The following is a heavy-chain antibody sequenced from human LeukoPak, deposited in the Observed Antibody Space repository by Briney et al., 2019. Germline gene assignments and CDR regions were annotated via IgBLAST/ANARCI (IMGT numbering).Heavy chain of an antibody. CDR3: ARDIVVVPAAIYYFDY. D-gene: IGHD2-2*02. V-gene: IGHV3-48*01. Sequence: GGSLRLSCAASGFTFSSYSMNWVRQAPGKGLEWVSYISSSSTIYYADSVKGRFTISRDNAKNSLYLQMNSLRAEDTAVYYCARDIVVVPAAIYYFDYWGQGTLVTVSS. CDR1: GFTFSSYS. J-gene: IGHJ4*02. CDR2: ISSSSTI.